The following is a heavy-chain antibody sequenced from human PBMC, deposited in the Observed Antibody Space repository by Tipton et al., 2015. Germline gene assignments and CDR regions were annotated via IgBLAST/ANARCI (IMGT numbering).Heavy chain of an antibody. CDR3: ARRGTGSSWSHLDY. J-gene: IGHJ4*02. CDR1: GFTFGDYA. V-gene: IGHV3-9*01. Sequence: SLRLSCAASGFTFGDYAMHWVRQAPGKGLEWVSGINWNSGSIDYADSVKGRFTISRDNAKNSLYLQMNSLRAEDTAVYYCARRGTGSSWSHLDYWGQGTLVTVSS. CDR2: INWNSGSI. D-gene: IGHD6-13*01.